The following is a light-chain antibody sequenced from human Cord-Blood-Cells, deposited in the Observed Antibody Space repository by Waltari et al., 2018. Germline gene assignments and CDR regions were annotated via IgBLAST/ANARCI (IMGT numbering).Light chain of an antibody. V-gene: IGKV3-11*01. J-gene: IGKJ4*01. CDR1: QGVSSY. Sequence: EIVLTQSPATLSLSPGERATLSCRASQGVSSYLAWYQQKPGQAPRLLIYDAATRATGIPDRFSGSGSGTDFTLTISSLEPEDFAVYYCQQRSNWPPNFGGGTKVEIK. CDR3: QQRSNWPPN. CDR2: DAA.